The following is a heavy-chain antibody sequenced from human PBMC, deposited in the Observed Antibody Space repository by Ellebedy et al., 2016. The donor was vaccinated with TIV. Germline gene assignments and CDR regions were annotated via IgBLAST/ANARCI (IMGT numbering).Heavy chain of an antibody. V-gene: IGHV3-73*01. J-gene: IGHJ4*02. Sequence: PGGSLRLSCVASGFTFSGYAMHWVRQASGKGLEWVGGIRSKPYNYATAYASSVKGRFSISRDYSKNTAYLQMNSLNTADSAVYYCTRIVVGGNYWGQGTLVTVSS. D-gene: IGHD2-2*01. CDR1: GFTFSGYA. CDR2: IRSKPYNYAT. CDR3: TRIVVGGNY.